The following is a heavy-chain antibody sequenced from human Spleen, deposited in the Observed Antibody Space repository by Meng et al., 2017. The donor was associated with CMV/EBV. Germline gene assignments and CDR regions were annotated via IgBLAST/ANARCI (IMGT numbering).Heavy chain of an antibody. J-gene: IGHJ4*02. V-gene: IGHV3-20*01. CDR3: ARRDGYYYGSGGLDY. Sequence: EVHVVVAGGGVVRPGGSLRLSCASSGFTFDDYGMSWVRQAPGKGLEWVSGINWNGGSTGYADSVKGRFTISRDNAKNSLYLQMNSLRAEDTALYHCARRDGYYYGSGGLDYWGQGTLVTVSS. CDR2: INWNGGST. CDR1: GFTFDDYG. D-gene: IGHD3-10*01.